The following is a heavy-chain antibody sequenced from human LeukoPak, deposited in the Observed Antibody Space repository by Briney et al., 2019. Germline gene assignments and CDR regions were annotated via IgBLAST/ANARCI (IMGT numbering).Heavy chain of an antibody. J-gene: IGHJ6*02. Sequence: ASVKVSCKASGYTFTSYGISWVRQAPGQGLEWMGWISAYNGNTNYAQKLQGRVTMTTDTSMSTAYMELRSLRSDDTAVYYCWAWLLPLYGMDVWGQGTTVTVSS. CDR2: ISAYNGNT. CDR1: GYTFTSYG. CDR3: WAWLLPLYGMDV. D-gene: IGHD3-22*01. V-gene: IGHV1-18*01.